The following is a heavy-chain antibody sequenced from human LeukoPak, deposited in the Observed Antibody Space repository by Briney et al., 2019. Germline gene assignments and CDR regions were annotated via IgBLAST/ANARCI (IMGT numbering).Heavy chain of an antibody. CDR1: GGTFSSYA. J-gene: IGHJ4*02. V-gene: IGHV1-69*13. Sequence: SVKVSCKASGGTFSSYAISWVRQAPGQGLEWMGGIIPIFGTANYAQKFQGRVTITADESTSTAYMELSRLRSDDTAVYYCAAGYSSGWSDYWGQGTLVTVSS. D-gene: IGHD6-19*01. CDR2: IIPIFGTA. CDR3: AAGYSSGWSDY.